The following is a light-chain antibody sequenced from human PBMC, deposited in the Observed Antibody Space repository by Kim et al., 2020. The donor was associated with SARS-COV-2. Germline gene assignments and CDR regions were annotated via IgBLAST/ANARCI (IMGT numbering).Light chain of an antibody. V-gene: IGLV2-14*03. CDR3: SSYTSSITLV. CDR1: SSDVGGYNY. CDR2: DVS. Sequence: QSVLTQPASVSGSPGQSITISCTGTSSDVGGYNYVSWYQPHTGKAPILMIYDVSNRPSGVSNRSSGSKSGNTATLTISGLQTKVGAEFYFSSYTSSITLVFGGGTQLTVL. J-gene: IGLJ3*02.